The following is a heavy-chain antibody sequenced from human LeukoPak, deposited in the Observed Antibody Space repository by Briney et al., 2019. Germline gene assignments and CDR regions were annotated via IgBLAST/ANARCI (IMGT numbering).Heavy chain of an antibody. J-gene: IGHJ3*02. D-gene: IGHD3-22*01. V-gene: IGHV4-4*07. CDR1: GGSISSYY. CDR2: IYPSGST. Sequence: SETLSLTCTVSGGSISSYYWNWIRQPAGKGLEWIGRIYPSGSTNYDPSLKSRVTMSADTFENQISLKLSSVTAADTAVYYCARAPLEAYYYDSSGSSHAFDIWGQGTMVTVSS. CDR3: ARAPLEAYYYDSSGSSHAFDI.